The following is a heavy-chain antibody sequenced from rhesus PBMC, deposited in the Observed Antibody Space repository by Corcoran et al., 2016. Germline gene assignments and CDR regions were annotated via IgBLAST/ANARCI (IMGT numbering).Heavy chain of an antibody. CDR1: GFSISTTGTG. V-gene: IGHV2-95*01. CDR3: ARVPSGDY. CDR2: IYWNDSK. J-gene: IGHJ4*01. Sequence: QVTLKESGPALVKPTQTLTLPCTFSGFSISTTGTGAGWIPQTPGKALECLASIYWNDSKYYSTSLNSRLTISKDTSKNQVVLTMTNMDPVDTATYYCARVPSGDYWGQGVLVTVSS.